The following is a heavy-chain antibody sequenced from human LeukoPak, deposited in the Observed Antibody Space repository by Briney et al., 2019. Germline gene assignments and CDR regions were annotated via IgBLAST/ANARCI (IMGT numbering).Heavy chain of an antibody. V-gene: IGHV3-23*01. CDR3: AKDGRYSYGYDY. D-gene: IGHD5-18*01. J-gene: IGHJ4*02. Sequence: SGGSLRLSCAASGFTFSSYAMSWVRQAPGKGLEWVSAISGSGGSTYYADSVKGRFTISRDNSKNTLYLQMNSLRAEDTAVYYCAKDGRYSYGYDYWGQGTLVTVSS. CDR2: ISGSGGST. CDR1: GFTFSSYA.